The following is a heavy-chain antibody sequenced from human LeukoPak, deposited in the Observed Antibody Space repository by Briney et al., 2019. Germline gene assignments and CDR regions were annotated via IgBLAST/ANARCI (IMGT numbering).Heavy chain of an antibody. J-gene: IGHJ4*02. V-gene: IGHV3-33*06. CDR1: GFTFSSHG. D-gene: IGHD6-13*01. Sequence: PGGSLRLXCAASGFTFSSHGMHWVRRAPGKGLEWVAVIWYDGSNKYYADSVKGRFTISRDNSKNTLYLQMNSLRAEDTAVYYCAKSAAASSYFDYWGQGTLVTVSS. CDR2: IWYDGSNK. CDR3: AKSAAASSYFDY.